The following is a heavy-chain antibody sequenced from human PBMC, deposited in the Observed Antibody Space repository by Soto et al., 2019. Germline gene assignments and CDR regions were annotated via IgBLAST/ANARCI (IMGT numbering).Heavy chain of an antibody. CDR2: ITSDGNIR. Sequence: QVQLVESGGGVVQPGGSLRLSCAASGFTFSSYTMHWVRQAPGKGLEWVAVITSDGNIRLYADSVKGRFSISRDTSKDTLYPQMSSLRPEDTAVYYCARALIPYCSRNSCRYFDYWGQGTLVTVSS. V-gene: IGHV3-30-3*01. CDR3: ARALIPYCSRNSCRYFDY. J-gene: IGHJ4*02. CDR1: GFTFSSYT. D-gene: IGHD2-8*01.